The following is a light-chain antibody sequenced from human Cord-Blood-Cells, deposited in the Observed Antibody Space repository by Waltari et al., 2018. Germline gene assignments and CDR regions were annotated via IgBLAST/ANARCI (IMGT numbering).Light chain of an antibody. CDR2: DVS. J-gene: IGLJ1*01. V-gene: IGLV2-11*01. CDR3: CSYAGSYV. CDR1: RSDVRGYNY. Sequence: QSALTQPRPVSGSPGPSVTISSTATRSDVRGYNYVSCYQQHPGKAPKLMIYDVSQRPSGVPGRFSGSKSGNTASLTISGLQAEDEADYYCCSYAGSYVFGTGTKVTVL.